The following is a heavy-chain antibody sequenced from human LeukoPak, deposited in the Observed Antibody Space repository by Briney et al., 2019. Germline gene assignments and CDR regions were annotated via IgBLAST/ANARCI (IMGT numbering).Heavy chain of an antibody. J-gene: IGHJ3*02. CDR3: ASHTYYYDSSGPLDAFDI. CDR2: IYHSGST. V-gene: IGHV4-30-2*01. CDR1: GGSISSGGYS. Sequence: PSETLSLTCAVSGGSISSGGYSWSWIRQPPGKGLEWIGYIYHSGSTYYNPSLKSRVTISVDRSKNQFSLKLSSVTAADTAVYYCASHTYYYDSSGPLDAFDIWGQGTMVTVSS. D-gene: IGHD3-22*01.